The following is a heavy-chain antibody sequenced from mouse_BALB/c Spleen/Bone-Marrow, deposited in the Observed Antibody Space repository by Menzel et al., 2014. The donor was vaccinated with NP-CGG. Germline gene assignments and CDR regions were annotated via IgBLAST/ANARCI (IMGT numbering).Heavy chain of an antibody. Sequence: VQLQQSGAELAKPGASVKMSCKASGYTFTSYWMHWVKQRPGQGLEWIGYINPSTGCTEYNQKFKDKATLTADKSSSTAYMQLSSLTSEDSAVYYCARQITTVDYAMDYWVKEPQSPSPQ. CDR3: ARQITTVDYAMDY. J-gene: IGHJ4*01. CDR2: INPSTGCT. CDR1: GYTFTSYW. V-gene: IGHV1-7*01. D-gene: IGHD1-1*01.